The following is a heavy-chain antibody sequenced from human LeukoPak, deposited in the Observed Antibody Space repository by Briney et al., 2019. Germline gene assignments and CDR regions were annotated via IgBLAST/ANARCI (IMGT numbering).Heavy chain of an antibody. Sequence: WDTLSLTCTLSGGSISSYYWSWIRQPPGKGMEWLGYIYYSGSTNYNPSLKSRVTISVDTSKNQFSLKLSSVTAADTAVYYCARARGEWLYIPGWFDPWGQGTLVTVSS. J-gene: IGHJ5*02. CDR3: ARARGEWLYIPGWFDP. V-gene: IGHV4-59*07. CDR1: GGSISSYY. CDR2: IYYSGST. D-gene: IGHD3-3*01.